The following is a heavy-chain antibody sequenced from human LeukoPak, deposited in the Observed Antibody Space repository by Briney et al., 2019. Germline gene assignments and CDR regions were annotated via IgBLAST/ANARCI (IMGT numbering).Heavy chain of an antibody. CDR2: INPNSGGT. V-gene: IGHV1-2*02. Sequence: ASVKVSCKASGYTFTGYYMHWVRQAPGQGLEWMGWINPNSGGTNYAQKFQGRVTMTRDTSISTAYMELSRLRSDDTAVYYCARSEGGGPGSIFSLIDPWGQGTLVTVSS. CDR1: GYTFTGYY. D-gene: IGHD2-21*01. CDR3: ARSEGGGPGSIFSLIDP. J-gene: IGHJ5*02.